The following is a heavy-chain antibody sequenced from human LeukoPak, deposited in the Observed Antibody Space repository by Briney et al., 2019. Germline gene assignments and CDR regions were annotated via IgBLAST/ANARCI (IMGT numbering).Heavy chain of an antibody. J-gene: IGHJ4*02. Sequence: GGSLRLSCAASGFTFSSYSMNWVRQAPGKGLEWVSYISSSSSTIYYADSVKGRFTISRDNAKNSLYLQMNSLRAEDTAVYYCASSLYYYDSSGSDYWGQGTLVTVSS. CDR2: ISSSSSTI. CDR1: GFTFSSYS. D-gene: IGHD3-22*01. V-gene: IGHV3-48*01. CDR3: ASSLYYYDSSGSDY.